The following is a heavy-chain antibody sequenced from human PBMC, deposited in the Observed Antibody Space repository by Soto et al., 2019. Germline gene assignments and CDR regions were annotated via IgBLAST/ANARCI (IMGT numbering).Heavy chain of an antibody. CDR1: GCTFTSYA. D-gene: IGHD5-12*01. Sequence: ASVKVSCKASGCTFTSYAMHWVRQAPGQRLEWMGWINAGNGNTKYSQKFQGRVTITRDTSASTAYMELSSLRSEDTAVYYCARMATISVTPYGMDVWGQGTTVTV. V-gene: IGHV1-3*01. CDR2: INAGNGNT. J-gene: IGHJ6*02. CDR3: ARMATISVTPYGMDV.